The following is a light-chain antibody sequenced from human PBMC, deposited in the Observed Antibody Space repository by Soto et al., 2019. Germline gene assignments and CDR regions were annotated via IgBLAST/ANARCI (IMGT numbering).Light chain of an antibody. V-gene: IGLV3-1*01. CDR3: QAWDSSTVV. J-gene: IGLJ2*01. CDR1: KLGYKY. Sequence: SYELTQPPSVSVSPGQTASITCSGDKLGYKYACWYQQKPGQSPVLVIYQHSKRPSGIPERFSGSNSGNTATLTISGTQAMDEADYYCQAWDSSTVVFGRGTKLTVL. CDR2: QHS.